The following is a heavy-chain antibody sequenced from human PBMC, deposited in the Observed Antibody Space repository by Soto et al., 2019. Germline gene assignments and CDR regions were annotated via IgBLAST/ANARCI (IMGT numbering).Heavy chain of an antibody. D-gene: IGHD2-15*01. CDR3: AKSRGGTARVAFDI. V-gene: IGHV3-30*18. J-gene: IGHJ3*02. Sequence: QALLVASGGGVAQPGSSLRISCAASGFIFSTYGIHWVRQSPGKGLEWVAFISYAGTTEEYADPVRGRFSVSRDNSENTVDLHMHSLRPEETAVYYGAKSRGGTARVAFDIWDQGT. CDR2: ISYAGTTE. CDR1: GFIFSTYG.